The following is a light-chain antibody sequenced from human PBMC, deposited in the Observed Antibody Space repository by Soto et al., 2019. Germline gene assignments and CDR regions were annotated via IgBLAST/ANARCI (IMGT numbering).Light chain of an antibody. J-gene: IGKJ5*01. V-gene: IGKV3-11*01. CDR2: DAS. Sequence: EIVLTQSPGTLSLSPGERATLSCRASQSVSSYLAWYQQKPGQAPRLLIDDASNRATGIPARFSGSGSWTDFTLTISSLEPEDFGVYYCQQRSNLITFGQGTRLEIK. CDR3: QQRSNLIT. CDR1: QSVSSY.